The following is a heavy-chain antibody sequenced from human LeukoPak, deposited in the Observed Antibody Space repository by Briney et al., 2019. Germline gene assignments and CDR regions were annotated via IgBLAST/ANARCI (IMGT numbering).Heavy chain of an antibody. D-gene: IGHD3-10*01. Sequence: ASVKVSCKASGYTFTNYAMHWVRQAPGQRLEWMGWINAGNGNSKYSQNFQGRVTITRDTSASTAYMELSSLRSEDTAVYYCARDLYYGSGSYYKRDDAFDIWGQGTMVTVSS. J-gene: IGHJ3*02. CDR1: GYTFTNYA. CDR3: ARDLYYGSGSYYKRDDAFDI. V-gene: IGHV1-3*01. CDR2: INAGNGNS.